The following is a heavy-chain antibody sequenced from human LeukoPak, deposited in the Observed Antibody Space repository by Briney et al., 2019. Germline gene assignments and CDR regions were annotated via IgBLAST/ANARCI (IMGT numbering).Heavy chain of an antibody. V-gene: IGHV4-59*01. J-gene: IGHJ6*03. CDR1: GGSISSYY. CDR2: IYYSGST. CDR3: AREENDYGYYGPSYYMDV. D-gene: IGHD4-17*01. Sequence: PSETLSLTCTVSGGSISSYYWSWIRQPPGKGLEWIGYIYYSGSTNYNPSLKSRVTISVDTSKNQFSLKLSSVTAADTAVYYCAREENDYGYYGPSYYMDVWGKGTTVTVSS.